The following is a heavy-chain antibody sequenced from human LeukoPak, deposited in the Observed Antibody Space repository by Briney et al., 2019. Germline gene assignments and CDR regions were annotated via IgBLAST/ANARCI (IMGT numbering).Heavy chain of an antibody. D-gene: IGHD6-6*01. J-gene: IGHJ6*03. CDR1: GASITTDAYY. CDR3: ARIAARYDPLRVYYYMDV. CDR2: IYYSGST. Sequence: SETLSLTCTVSGASITTDAYYWGWIRQPPGKGLAWIGSIYYSGSTYYNPSLKSRVTISVDTSKNQFSLKLSSVTAADTAVYYCARIAARYDPLRVYYYMDVWGKGTTVTVSS. V-gene: IGHV4-39*07.